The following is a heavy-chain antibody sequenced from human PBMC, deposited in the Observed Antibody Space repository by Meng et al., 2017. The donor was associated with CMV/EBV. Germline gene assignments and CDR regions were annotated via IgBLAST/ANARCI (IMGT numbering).Heavy chain of an antibody. D-gene: IGHD3-3*01. Sequence: ASVKVSCKASGFTFTGYYIHWVRQAPGQGLEWMGWIDPSSGGTNYAQRFQGRVTMTRDTSTSTVYMELSSLRSEDTAVYYCARDFFSLEWLQYPPAPNWFNPWGQGTLVTVSS. CDR3: ARDFFSLEWLQYPPAPNWFNP. CDR2: IDPSSGGT. J-gene: IGHJ5*02. V-gene: IGHV1-2*02. CDR1: GFTFTGYY.